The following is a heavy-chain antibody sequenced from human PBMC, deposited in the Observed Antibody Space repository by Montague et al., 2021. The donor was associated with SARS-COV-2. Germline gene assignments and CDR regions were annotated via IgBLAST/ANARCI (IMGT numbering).Heavy chain of an antibody. CDR1: GGSLSGYY. Sequence: SETLSLTCPVYGGSLSGYYWSWIRQPPGKGLEWIGEINHSGSTNYNPSLKSRVTISLDTSKNQFSLKLSSVTAADTAVYYCARGRRRYNWRDETSYYYGMDVWGQGTTVTVSS. CDR2: INHSGST. J-gene: IGHJ6*02. CDR3: ARGRRRYNWRDETSYYYGMDV. D-gene: IGHD1-20*01. V-gene: IGHV4-34*01.